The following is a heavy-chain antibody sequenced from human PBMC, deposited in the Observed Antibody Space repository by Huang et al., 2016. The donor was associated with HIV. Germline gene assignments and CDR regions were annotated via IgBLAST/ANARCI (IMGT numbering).Heavy chain of an antibody. V-gene: IGHV1-69*01. CDR2: IIPLLRAP. CDR3: AMSLRYQYDSRSYWGRYFDY. CDR1: GGSFSDQI. J-gene: IGHJ4*02. Sequence: QVQLEQSGHAVRKPGSSVKVSCQASGGSFSDQIISWVRQATGQRCEWMGGIIPLLRAPAYAQEFKGRVTMTADESTATIYMELNSLTSEDTAVYYCAMSLRYQYDSRSYWGRYFDYWGQGTLVTVSS. D-gene: IGHD3-16*01.